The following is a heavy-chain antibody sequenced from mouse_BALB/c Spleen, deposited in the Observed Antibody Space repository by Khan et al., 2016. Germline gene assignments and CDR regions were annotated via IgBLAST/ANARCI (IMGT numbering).Heavy chain of an antibody. Sequence: QVQLKQSGPEVVRPGVSVKISCKGSGYTFTDYAMHWVKQSHAKSLEWIGVISTYNGNTNYNQKLKGNATMTVDNSSSTPYMELARLTSEDSAIYYCANSTSRSLDFWGQGTTVTVSS. J-gene: IGHJ4*01. CDR2: ISTYNGNT. CDR3: ANSTSRSLDF. CDR1: GYTFTDYA. V-gene: IGHV1S137*01.